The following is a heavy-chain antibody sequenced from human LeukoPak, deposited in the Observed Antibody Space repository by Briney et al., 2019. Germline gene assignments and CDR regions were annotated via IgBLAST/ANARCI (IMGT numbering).Heavy chain of an antibody. CDR2: IYNDGSST. CDR3: ARVRGGSGRSYAADAFDI. Sequence: GGSLRLSCAASGFTFSNYWMHWVRQAPGKGLVWVSRIYNDGSSTSYADSVKGRFTISRDNAKSTLYLQMNSLRADDTAVFYCARVRGGSGRSYAADAFDIWGQGTMVTISS. J-gene: IGHJ3*02. CDR1: GFTFSNYW. V-gene: IGHV3-74*01. D-gene: IGHD1-26*01.